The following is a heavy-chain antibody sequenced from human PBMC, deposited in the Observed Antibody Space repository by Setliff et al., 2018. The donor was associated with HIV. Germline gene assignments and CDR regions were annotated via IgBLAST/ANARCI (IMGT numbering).Heavy chain of an antibody. V-gene: IGHV4-61*02. CDR2: IYTSGST. CDR1: GGSISSGSYY. D-gene: IGHD6-13*01. J-gene: IGHJ4*02. Sequence: ASETLSLTCTVSGGSISSGSYYWSWIRQPAGKGLEWIGRIYTSGSTKYNPSPKSRVTISVDTSKNQFSLKVSSVTAADTAVYYCARVARGGHSSRWYYFDYWGQGTLVTVSS. CDR3: ARVARGGHSSRWYYFDY.